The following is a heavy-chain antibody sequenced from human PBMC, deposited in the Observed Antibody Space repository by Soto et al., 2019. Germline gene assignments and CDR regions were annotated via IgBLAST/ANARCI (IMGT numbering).Heavy chain of an antibody. D-gene: IGHD3-22*01. CDR3: ARALSQYSSGYPQYFQH. CDR1: GGTFSSYA. CDR2: IIPIFGTA. V-gene: IGHV1-69*06. J-gene: IGHJ1*01. Sequence: ASVKVSCKASGGTFSSYAISWVRQAPGQGLEWMGGIIPIFGTANYAQKFQGRVTITADKSTSTAYMELSSLRSEDTAVYYCARALSQYSSGYPQYFQHWGQGTLVTVSS.